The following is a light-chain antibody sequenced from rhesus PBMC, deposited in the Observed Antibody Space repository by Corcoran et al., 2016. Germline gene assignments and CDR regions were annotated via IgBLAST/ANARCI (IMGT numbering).Light chain of an antibody. CDR3: QQHDNSPYS. Sequence: DIQMTQSPSSLSASVGDRVTITCRASQGISNWLAWYQQKPGKAPKLLIYRTSNLETGVPSRFSGSGSGKDFTLTISSLQPEDIATYFCQQHDNSPYSFGQGTKVEIK. J-gene: IGKJ2*01. V-gene: IGKV1-69*01. CDR1: QGISNW. CDR2: RTS.